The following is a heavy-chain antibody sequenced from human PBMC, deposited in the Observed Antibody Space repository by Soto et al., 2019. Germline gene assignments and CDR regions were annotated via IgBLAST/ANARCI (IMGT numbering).Heavy chain of an antibody. D-gene: IGHD5-18*01. J-gene: IGHJ4*02. V-gene: IGHV4-30-4*01. CDR2: IYYSGST. Sequence: PSETLSLTCTVSGGSISSGDYYWSWIRQPPGKGLEWIGYIYYSGSTYYNPSLKSRVTISVDTSKNQFSLKLSSVTAADTAVYYCARVGGYSYGLDYWGQGTLVTVSS. CDR3: ARVGGYSYGLDY. CDR1: GGSISSGDYY.